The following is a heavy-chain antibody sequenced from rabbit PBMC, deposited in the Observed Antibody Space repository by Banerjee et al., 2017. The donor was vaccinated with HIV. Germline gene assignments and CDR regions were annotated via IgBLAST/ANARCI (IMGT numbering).Heavy chain of an antibody. CDR2: IYTGGSGST. D-gene: IGHD1-1*01. Sequence: QSLEESGGDLVKPGASLTLTCKASGFDLSSYYYMCWVRQAPGKGLEWIACIYTGGSGSTWYASWAKGRFTISKTSSTTVTLQMTSLTAADTATYFCARYSGGSGYFNLWGPGTLV. CDR1: GFDLSSYYY. J-gene: IGHJ4*01. CDR3: ARYSGGSGYFNL. V-gene: IGHV1S40*01.